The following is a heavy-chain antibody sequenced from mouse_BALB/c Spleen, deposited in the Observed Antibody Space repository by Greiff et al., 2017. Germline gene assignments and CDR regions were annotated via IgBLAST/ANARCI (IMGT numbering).Heavy chain of an antibody. Sequence: QVQLKQSGPELVKPGASVKISCKASGYAFSSSWMNWVKQRPGQGLEWIGRIYPGDGDTNYNGKFKGKATLTADKSSSTAYMQLSSLTSVDSAVYFCARGDGYYAFDYWGQGTTLTVSS. D-gene: IGHD2-3*01. V-gene: IGHV1-82*01. J-gene: IGHJ2*01. CDR1: GYAFSSSW. CDR3: ARGDGYYAFDY. CDR2: IYPGDGDT.